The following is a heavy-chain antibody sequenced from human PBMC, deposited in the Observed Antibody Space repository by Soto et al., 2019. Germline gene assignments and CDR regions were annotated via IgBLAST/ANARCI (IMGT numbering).Heavy chain of an antibody. V-gene: IGHV1-69*06. CDR3: ARDLQMSVSNYYYYGMDV. Sequence: GASVKVSCKASGGTFSSYAISWVRQAPGQGLEWMGGIIPIFGTANYAQKFQGRVTITADKSTSTAYMELSSLRSEDTAVYYCARDLQMSVSNYYYYGMDVWRQGTTVTVSS. J-gene: IGHJ6*02. CDR1: GGTFSSYA. CDR2: IIPIFGTA.